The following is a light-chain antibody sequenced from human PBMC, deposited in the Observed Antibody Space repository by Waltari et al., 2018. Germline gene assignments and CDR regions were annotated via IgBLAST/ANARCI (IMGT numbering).Light chain of an antibody. V-gene: IGLV3-10*01. CDR2: EDS. Sequence: SYELTQPPSVSVSPGQTPRSICSADVFPSKYAYWYHQKSGQAPVPVIYEDSKRPSGIPERFSGSSSGTVATLTISGAQVEDEGVYYCYSTDSSGNHRGVFGGGTTLTVL. CDR3: YSTDSSGNHRGV. CDR1: VFPSKY. J-gene: IGLJ3*02.